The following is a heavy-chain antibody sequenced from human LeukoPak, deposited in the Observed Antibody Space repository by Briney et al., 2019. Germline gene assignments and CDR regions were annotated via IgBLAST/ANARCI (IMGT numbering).Heavy chain of an antibody. CDR2: ITGGSDST. CDR1: GFTFSSYV. Sequence: GGSLRVSCAASGFTFSSYVMSWVRQAPGKGLEWVSAITGGSDSTYYADSVKGRFTISRDNSKNTLYLQMNSLRAEDTAVYYCAKGSSGARPYYFDYWGQGTLITVSS. V-gene: IGHV3-23*01. J-gene: IGHJ4*02. CDR3: AKGSSGARPYYFDY.